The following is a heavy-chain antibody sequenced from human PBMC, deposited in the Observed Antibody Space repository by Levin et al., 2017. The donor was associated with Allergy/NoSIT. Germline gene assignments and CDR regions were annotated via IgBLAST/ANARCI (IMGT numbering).Heavy chain of an antibody. D-gene: IGHD5-18*01. CDR1: GFTFSSYA. J-gene: IGHJ4*02. CDR2: ISYDGSNK. V-gene: IGHV3-30-3*01. Sequence: GGSLRLSCAASGFTFSSYAMHWVRQAPGKGLEWVAVISYDGSNKYYADSVKGRFTISRDNSKNTLYLQMNSLRAEDTAVYYCASSPAMGPIGGYWGQGTLVTVSS. CDR3: ASSPAMGPIGGY.